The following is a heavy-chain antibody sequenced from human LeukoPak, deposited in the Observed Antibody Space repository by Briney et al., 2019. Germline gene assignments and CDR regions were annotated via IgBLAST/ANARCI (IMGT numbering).Heavy chain of an antibody. CDR1: VYTFTSYY. J-gene: IGHJ4*02. V-gene: IGHV1-46*01. CDR2: INPSGGST. CDR3: ARDTVARYCSGGSCYSDLFDY. Sequence: GASVKVSCKASVYTFTSYYMHWVRQAPGQGLEWMGIINPSGGSTSCAQKFQGRVTMTRDTSTSTVYMELSSLRSEDTAVYYCARDTVARYCSGGSCYSDLFDYWGQGTLVPVSS. D-gene: IGHD2-15*01.